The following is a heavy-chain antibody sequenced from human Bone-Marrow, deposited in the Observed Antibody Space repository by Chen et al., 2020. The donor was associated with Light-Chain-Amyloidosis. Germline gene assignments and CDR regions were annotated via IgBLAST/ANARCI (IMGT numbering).Heavy chain of an antibody. Sequence: QVQLQESGPGLVKTSQTLSLTCTVSGGSISSSGHYWSWIRQQPGKGLEWMGFIYYSGTTYYNPSLKNRITISLYTSKNQFSLKLSAVTAADTAVYYCARSYSAYDPRAAFDFWGQGTKVTVSS. CDR3: ARSYSAYDPRAAFDF. V-gene: IGHV4-31*03. CDR2: IYYSGTT. J-gene: IGHJ3*01. D-gene: IGHD5-12*01. CDR1: GGSISSSGHY.